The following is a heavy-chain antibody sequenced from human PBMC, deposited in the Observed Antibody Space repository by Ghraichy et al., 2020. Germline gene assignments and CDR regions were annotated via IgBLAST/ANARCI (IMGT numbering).Heavy chain of an antibody. Sequence: SCAASGDTFSNHAMSWVRQAPGRGLEWVSAITGIGDSTNYADSVKGRFSISRDNSKNTVFLQMNSLRAEDTAVYYCARRIGARGGHFDYWGQGTLVTVSS. J-gene: IGHJ4*02. D-gene: IGHD2-15*01. CDR3: ARRIGARGGHFDY. CDR2: ITGIGDST. CDR1: GDTFSNHA. V-gene: IGHV3-23*01.